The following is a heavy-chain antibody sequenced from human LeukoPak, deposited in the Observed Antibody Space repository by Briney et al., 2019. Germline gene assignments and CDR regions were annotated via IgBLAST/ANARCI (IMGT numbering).Heavy chain of an antibody. J-gene: IGHJ4*02. V-gene: IGHV4-59*08. D-gene: IGHD6-19*01. Sequence: SETLSLTCTVSGGSISSYYWRWIRQPPGKGLEWIGYIYYSGSTNYNPSLKSRVTISVDTSKNQFSLKLSSVTAADTAVYYCARHGSGWYYWGQGTLVTVSS. CDR3: ARHGSGWYY. CDR2: IYYSGST. CDR1: GGSISSYY.